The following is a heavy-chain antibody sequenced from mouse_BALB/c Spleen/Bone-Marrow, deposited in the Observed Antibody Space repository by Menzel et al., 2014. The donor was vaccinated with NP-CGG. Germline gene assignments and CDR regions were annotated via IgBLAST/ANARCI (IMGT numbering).Heavy chain of an antibody. J-gene: IGHJ2*01. CDR2: ISSGGSYT. CDR1: GFTFSSYG. Sequence: DVMLVESGGDLVKPGGSLKLSCAASGFTFSSYGMSWVRQTPDKRLEWVATISSGGSYTYYPDSVKGRFTISRDNAENPLYLQMSSLKSEDTAMYYCARQTVWSGVYYWGQGTTLTVSS. CDR3: ARQTVWSGVYY. D-gene: IGHD2-10*02. V-gene: IGHV5-6*02.